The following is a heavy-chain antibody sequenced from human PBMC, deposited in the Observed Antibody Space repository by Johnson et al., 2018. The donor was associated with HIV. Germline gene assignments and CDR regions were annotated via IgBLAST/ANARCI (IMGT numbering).Heavy chain of an antibody. CDR1: GFTVSSNY. D-gene: IGHD6-6*01. Sequence: VQLVESGGGLVHPGGSLRLSCAASGFTVSSNYMNWVRQAPGKGLEWVSVIYSGGTTYYADSVKGRFTISRDNSKNTLYLQMGSLRAEDMAVYYCAREGRGSSSGAFDIWGQGTMVTVSS. CDR2: IYSGGTT. V-gene: IGHV3-66*01. J-gene: IGHJ3*02. CDR3: AREGRGSSSGAFDI.